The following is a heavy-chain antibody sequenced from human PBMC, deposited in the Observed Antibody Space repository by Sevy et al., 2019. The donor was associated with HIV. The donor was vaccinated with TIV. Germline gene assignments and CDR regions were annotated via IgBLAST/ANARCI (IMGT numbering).Heavy chain of an antibody. Sequence: SETLSLSCTVSGGSITSYYWSWIRQPAGKGLEWIGRIFTSGSTNYNPSLKSRVTMSVDTSKNQFSLKLSSVTAADTAVYYCGRDWGGVTAGYFDPWDQGTLVTVSS. D-gene: IGHD2-21*02. J-gene: IGHJ5*02. CDR2: IFTSGST. CDR1: GGSITSYY. V-gene: IGHV4-4*07. CDR3: GRDWGGVTAGYFDP.